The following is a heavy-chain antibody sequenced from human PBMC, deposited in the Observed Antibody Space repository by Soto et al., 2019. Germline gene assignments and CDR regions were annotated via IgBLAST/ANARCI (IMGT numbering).Heavy chain of an antibody. D-gene: IGHD4-17*01. CDR3: VHPRSTVQIPPT. CDR1: GFTFSMFS. Sequence: HPGGSLRLSCSASGFTFSMFSMHWVRQAPGKGLEYVSGISSNGDSTYYADSVKGRFTISRDNSKNTLYLQMSSLRAVDTAVYYCVHPRSTVQIPPTWGQGTLVTVYS. J-gene: IGHJ5*02. CDR2: ISSNGDST. V-gene: IGHV3-64D*06.